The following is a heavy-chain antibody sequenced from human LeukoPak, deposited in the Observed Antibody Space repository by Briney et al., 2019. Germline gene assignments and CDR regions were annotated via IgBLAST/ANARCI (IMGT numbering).Heavy chain of an antibody. J-gene: IGHJ4*02. CDR1: GGSFSGYY. CDR2: INHSGST. D-gene: IGHD4-17*01. Sequence: PSETLSLTCAVYGGSFSGYYWSWIRQPPGKGLEWIGEINHSGSTNYNPSLKSRVTISVDTSKNQFSLKLSSVTAADTAVYYCARGVTVTNLAPTWPFDYWGQGTLVTVSS. V-gene: IGHV4-34*01. CDR3: ARGVTVTNLAPTWPFDY.